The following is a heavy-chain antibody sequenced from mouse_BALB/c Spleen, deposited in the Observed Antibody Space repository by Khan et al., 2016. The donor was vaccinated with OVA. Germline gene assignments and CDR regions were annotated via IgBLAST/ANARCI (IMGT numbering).Heavy chain of an antibody. Sequence: QLEESGPDLVKPSQSLSLTCTVTGYSITSGYSWHWIRQFPGNKLEWMGYIYYSGTTNYNPSLKSRISITRDTSKNQSFLQLNTVTNEDTASYYCARSGTTVGAYWYFDVWGAGTTVTVSS. V-gene: IGHV3-1*02. CDR2: IYYSGTT. CDR1: GYSITSGYS. J-gene: IGHJ1*01. CDR3: ARSGTTVGAYWYFDV. D-gene: IGHD1-1*01.